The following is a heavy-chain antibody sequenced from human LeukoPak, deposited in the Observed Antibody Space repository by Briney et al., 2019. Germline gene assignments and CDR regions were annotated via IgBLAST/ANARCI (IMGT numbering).Heavy chain of an antibody. CDR1: GGSFSGYY. CDR2: INHSGRT. CDR3: AIEREVSTYDD. V-gene: IGHV4-34*01. J-gene: IGHJ4*02. D-gene: IGHD5/OR15-5a*01. Sequence: SETLSLTCAVYGGSFSGYYWSWIRQAPGKGLELVGEINHSGRTNYNPSLNSRVTISVATSKKQCSLKLSSVTISDSAVYYCAIEREVSTYDDWGQGTLVTVS.